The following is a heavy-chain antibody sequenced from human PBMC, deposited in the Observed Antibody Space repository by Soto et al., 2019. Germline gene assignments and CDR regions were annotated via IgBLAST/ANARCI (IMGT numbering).Heavy chain of an antibody. CDR3: ARDLLYSSRSTVRFDI. D-gene: IGHD6-13*01. CDR1: GYTFTNYG. CDR2: INTYHGHT. Sequence: QVQLVQSGTEVKKPGASVKVSCKASGYTFTNYGISWVRQAPGQGLEWLAWINTYHGHTNYAQKLQGRVTLTTDTSTSTAYMVLRSLRSDDTAVYYCARDLLYSSRSTVRFDIWGQGTMVTVSS. V-gene: IGHV1-18*01. J-gene: IGHJ3*02.